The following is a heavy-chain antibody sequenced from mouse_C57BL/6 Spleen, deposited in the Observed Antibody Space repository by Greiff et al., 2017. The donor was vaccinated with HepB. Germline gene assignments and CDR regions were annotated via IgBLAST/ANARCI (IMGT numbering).Heavy chain of an antibody. D-gene: IGHD2-4*01. V-gene: IGHV5-9*01. CDR3: ARQELRRGFAY. CDR1: GFTFSSYT. CDR2: ISGGGGNT. Sequence: EVQVVESGGGLVKPGGSLKLSCAASGFTFSSYTMSWVRQTPEKRLEWVATISGGGGNTYYPDSVKGRFTISRDNAKNTLYLQMSSLRSEDTALYYCARQELRRGFAYWGQGTLVTVSA. J-gene: IGHJ3*01.